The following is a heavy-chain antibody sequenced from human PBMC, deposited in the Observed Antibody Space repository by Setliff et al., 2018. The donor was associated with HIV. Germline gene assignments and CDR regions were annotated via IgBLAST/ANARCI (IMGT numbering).Heavy chain of an antibody. Sequence: ASVKVSCKASGYTFTSYGITWVRQAPGQGLEWMGWISAYHGNTNYAQKRQGRVTMTTDTSTSTAYMELRSLRSDDTAVYYCARDTSNTSGWLPYYDYWGQGTLVTVSS. CDR3: ARDTSNTSGWLPYYDY. CDR2: ISAYHGNT. J-gene: IGHJ4*02. V-gene: IGHV1-18*01. D-gene: IGHD6-19*01. CDR1: GYTFTSYG.